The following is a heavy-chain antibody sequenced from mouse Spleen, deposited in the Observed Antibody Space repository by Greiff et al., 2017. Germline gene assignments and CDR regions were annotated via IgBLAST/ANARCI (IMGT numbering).Heavy chain of an antibody. CDR3: ARHGTTATGWFAY. Sequence: EVQRVESGGGLVKPGGSLKLSCAASGFTFSSYAMSWVRQTPEKRLEWVATISSGGSYTYYPDSVKGRFTISRDNAKNTLYLQMSSLRSEDTAMYYCARHGTTATGWFAYWGQGTLVTVSA. V-gene: IGHV5-9-3*01. J-gene: IGHJ3*01. D-gene: IGHD1-2*01. CDR1: GFTFSSYA. CDR2: ISSGGSYT.